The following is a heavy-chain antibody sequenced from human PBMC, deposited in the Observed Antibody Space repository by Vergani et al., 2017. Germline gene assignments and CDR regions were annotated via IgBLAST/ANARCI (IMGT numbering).Heavy chain of an antibody. CDR2: IYYSGST. CDR1: GGSISSYY. D-gene: IGHD2-21*02. V-gene: IGHV4-59*01. Sequence: QVQLQESGPGLVKPSETLSLTCTGSGGSISSYYWSWVRQPPGKGLEWIGYIYYSGSTNYNPSLKSRVTISVDTSKNQFSLKLSSVTAADTAVYYFARNPYCGGDCYSDAFDIWGQGTMVTVSS. CDR3: ARNPYCGGDCYSDAFDI. J-gene: IGHJ3*02.